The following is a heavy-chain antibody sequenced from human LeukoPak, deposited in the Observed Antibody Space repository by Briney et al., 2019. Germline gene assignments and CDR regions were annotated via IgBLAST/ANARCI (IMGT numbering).Heavy chain of an antibody. J-gene: IGHJ3*02. V-gene: IGHV4-61*02. CDR3: ARCSSSLAFDI. CDR1: GGSISSGSYY. CDR2: IYTSGST. D-gene: IGHD6-13*01. Sequence: SQTLSLTCTVSGGSISSGSYYWSWIRQPAGKGLEWIGRIYTSGSTNYNPSLKSRVTISVDTSKNQFSLKLSSVTAADTAVYYCARCSSSLAFDIWGQGTMVTVSS.